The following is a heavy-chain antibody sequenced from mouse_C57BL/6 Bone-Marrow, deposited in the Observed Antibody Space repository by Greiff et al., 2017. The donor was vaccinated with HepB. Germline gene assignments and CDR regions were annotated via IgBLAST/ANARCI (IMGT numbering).Heavy chain of an antibody. CDR1: GFNIKDDY. J-gene: IGHJ3*01. D-gene: IGHD2-1*01. V-gene: IGHV14-4*01. CDR3: ITWDGKAWFAY. Sequence: VQLQQSGAELVRPGASVKLSCTASGFNIKDDYMHWVKQRPEQGLEWIGWIDPENGDTEYASKFQGTATITSDTSSNTAYLQLSSLTSEDTAVYYCITWDGKAWFAYWGQGTLVTVSA. CDR2: IDPENGDT.